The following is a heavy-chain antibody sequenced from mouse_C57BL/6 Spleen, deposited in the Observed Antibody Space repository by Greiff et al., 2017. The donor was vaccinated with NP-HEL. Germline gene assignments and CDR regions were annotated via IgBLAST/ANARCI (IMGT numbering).Heavy chain of an antibody. Sequence: VQLQQSGAELVKPGASVKISCKASGYAFSSYWMNWVKQRPGKGLEWIGQIYPGDGDTNYNGKFKGKATLTADKSSSTAYMQLGSLTSEDSAVYFCARWLLHYYAMDYWGQGTSVTVSS. D-gene: IGHD2-3*01. J-gene: IGHJ4*01. CDR2: IYPGDGDT. CDR3: ARWLLHYYAMDY. V-gene: IGHV1-80*01. CDR1: GYAFSSYW.